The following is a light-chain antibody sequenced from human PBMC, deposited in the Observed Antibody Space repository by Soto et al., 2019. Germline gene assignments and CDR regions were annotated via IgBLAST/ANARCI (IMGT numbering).Light chain of an antibody. CDR3: QKYNSAPRT. Sequence: EIVMTQSPATLSVSPGERATFSCRASQSVSSNLAWYQQKPGQAPRLLIYGASIRATGIPARFSGSGSGTEFTLTISSLQSEDVATYYCQKYNSAPRTFGQGTKVDI. CDR1: QSVSSN. V-gene: IGKV3-15*01. CDR2: GAS. J-gene: IGKJ1*01.